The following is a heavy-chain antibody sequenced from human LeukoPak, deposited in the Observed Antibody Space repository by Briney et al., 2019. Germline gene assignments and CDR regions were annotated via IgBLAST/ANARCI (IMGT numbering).Heavy chain of an antibody. V-gene: IGHV3-48*04. Sequence: GGSLRLSCAASGFTFSSYSMNWVRQTPGKGLEWVSYISSSTSTIYYADSVKGRFTISRDNAKNSLYLQMNSLRVDDTAAYYCARDLAYYDILTGPRNYMDVWGKGTTVTISS. CDR1: GFTFSSYS. CDR3: ARDLAYYDILTGPRNYMDV. J-gene: IGHJ6*03. D-gene: IGHD3-9*01. CDR2: ISSSTSTI.